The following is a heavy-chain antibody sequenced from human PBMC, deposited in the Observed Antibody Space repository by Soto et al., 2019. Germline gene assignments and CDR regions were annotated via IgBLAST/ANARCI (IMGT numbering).Heavy chain of an antibody. J-gene: IGHJ4*02. Sequence: QVQLVQSGAEVKKPGASVKVSCKASGYTFTSYGINWVRQAPGQGLEWMGWISGYSGNTNYAQKLRGRVTMTTDTSTITAYMDLRSSSSDDASVYYCPTEGGCSYEYYFDYWGQGTLVTVSS. CDR1: GYTFTSYG. V-gene: IGHV1-18*01. D-gene: IGHD5-18*01. CDR2: ISGYSGNT. CDR3: PTEGGCSYEYYFDY.